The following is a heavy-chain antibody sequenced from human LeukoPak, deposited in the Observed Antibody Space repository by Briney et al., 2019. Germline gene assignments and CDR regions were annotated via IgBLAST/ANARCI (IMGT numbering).Heavy chain of an antibody. Sequence: GGSLRLSCAASGFTFSSYSMNWVRQAPGKGLEGVSSISSSSSYLYYADSVKGRFTISRDNAKNSLYLQMNSLGAEDTAVYYCARDGWSCSSTSCPGTYYFDYWGQGTLVTVSS. D-gene: IGHD2-2*01. CDR3: ARDGWSCSSTSCPGTYYFDY. CDR1: GFTFSSYS. CDR2: ISSSSSYL. V-gene: IGHV3-21*01. J-gene: IGHJ4*02.